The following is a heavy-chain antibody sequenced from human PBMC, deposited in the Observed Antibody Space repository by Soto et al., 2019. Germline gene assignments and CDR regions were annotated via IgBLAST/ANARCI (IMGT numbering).Heavy chain of an antibody. CDR3: ARYYGGSNFDY. CDR2: ISYDGSNK. Sequence: QVQLVESGGGVVQPGRSLRLSCAASGFTFSSYAMHWVRQAPGKGLEWVAVISYDGSNKYYADSVKGRVTISRDNSKNALYLQMNSLRAEDTAVYYCARYYGGSNFDYWGQGTLVTVSS. J-gene: IGHJ4*02. V-gene: IGHV3-30-3*01. D-gene: IGHD4-17*01. CDR1: GFTFSSYA.